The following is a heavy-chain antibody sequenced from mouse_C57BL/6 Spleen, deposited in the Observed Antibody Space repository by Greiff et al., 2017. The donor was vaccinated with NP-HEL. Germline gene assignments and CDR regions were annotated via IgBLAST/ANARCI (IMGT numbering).Heavy chain of an antibody. V-gene: IGHV1-52*01. J-gene: IGHJ2*01. CDR3: ASWAWGRGYYFDY. D-gene: IGHD3-3*01. CDR2: IDPSDSET. CDR1: GYTFTSYW. Sequence: QVQLQQPGAELVRPGSSVKLSYKASGYTFTSYWMHWVKQRPIQGLEWIGNIDPSDSETHYNQKFKDKATLTVDKSSSTAYMQLSSLTSEDSAVYYCASWAWGRGYYFDYWGQGTTLTVSS.